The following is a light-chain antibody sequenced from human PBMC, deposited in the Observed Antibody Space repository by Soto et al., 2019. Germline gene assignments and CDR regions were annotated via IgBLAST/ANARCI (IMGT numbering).Light chain of an antibody. Sequence: EIVLTQSPATLSLSPGERATLSCRASQSVSSYLAWYQQKTGQAPRLLIYDASNRAPGIPARFSGSGSGTDFTLTISSLEPEDFAVYYCQQRSNWPGFGGGTKVEIK. CDR2: DAS. CDR1: QSVSSY. CDR3: QQRSNWPG. V-gene: IGKV3-11*01. J-gene: IGKJ4*01.